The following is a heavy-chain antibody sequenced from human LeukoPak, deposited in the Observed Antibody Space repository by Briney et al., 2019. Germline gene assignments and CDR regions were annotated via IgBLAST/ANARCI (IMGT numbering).Heavy chain of an antibody. Sequence: SVKVSCKASGGTFSSYAISWVRQAPGQGLEWMGGIIPIFGTANYAQKFQGRVTITADESTSTAYMELSSLRSEDTAVYYCASCVYSSSSSDCFDYWGQGTLVTVSS. CDR3: ASCVYSSSSSDCFDY. CDR2: IIPIFGTA. CDR1: GGTFSSYA. V-gene: IGHV1-69*13. J-gene: IGHJ4*02. D-gene: IGHD6-6*01.